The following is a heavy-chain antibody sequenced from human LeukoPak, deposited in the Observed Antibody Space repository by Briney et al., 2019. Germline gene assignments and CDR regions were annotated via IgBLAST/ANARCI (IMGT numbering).Heavy chain of an antibody. Sequence: PSETLSLTCTVSGGSISSSIYYWGWIRQPPGKGLEWIGSIYYSGRTYYNPSLKSRVTISVDTSKNHFSLKLSSVTAADTAEYYCARPDSGKSSLDYWGQGTLVTVSS. D-gene: IGHD3-10*01. CDR3: ARPDSGKSSLDY. CDR2: IYYSGRT. CDR1: GGSISSSIYY. J-gene: IGHJ4*02. V-gene: IGHV4-39*02.